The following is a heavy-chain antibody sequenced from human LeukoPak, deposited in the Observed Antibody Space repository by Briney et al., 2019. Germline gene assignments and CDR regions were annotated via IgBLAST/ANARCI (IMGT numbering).Heavy chain of an antibody. J-gene: IGHJ4*02. CDR2: INPNSGGT. CDR1: GYTFTGYY. Sequence: ASVKVSCKASGYTFTGYYMHWVRQAPGQGLDWMGRINPNSGGTNYAQKFQGRVTMTRDTSISTAYMELSRLRSDDTAVYYCASILDSSGYYSPWEVDYWGQGTLVTVSS. D-gene: IGHD3-22*01. V-gene: IGHV1-2*06. CDR3: ASILDSSGYYSPWEVDY.